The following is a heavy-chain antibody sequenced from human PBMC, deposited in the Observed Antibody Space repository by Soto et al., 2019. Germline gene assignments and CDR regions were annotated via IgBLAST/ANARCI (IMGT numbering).Heavy chain of an antibody. CDR3: ARDNIAVAGTCAFDI. CDR2: IYHRGST. Sequence: PSETLSLTCAVSAYSISSGYNWGWIRQPPGQGLEWIGTIYHRGSTYSTPSLKSRVTISVDTSKNQFSLKLSSVTAADTAVYYCARDNIAVAGTCAFDIWGQGTMVTVS. CDR1: AYSISSGYN. J-gene: IGHJ3*02. D-gene: IGHD6-19*01. V-gene: IGHV4-38-2*02.